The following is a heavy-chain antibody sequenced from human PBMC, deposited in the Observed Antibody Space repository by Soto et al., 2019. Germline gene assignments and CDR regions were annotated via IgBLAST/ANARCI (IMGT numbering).Heavy chain of an antibody. CDR1: GFTFDDSV. D-gene: IGHD1-1*01. CDR2: IGWKSGNT. J-gene: IGHJ3*02. V-gene: IGHV3-9*01. Sequence: EVQLVESGGGLVQPGRSLRLSCAASGFTFDDSVMHWVRQAPGKGLEWVSVIGWKSGNTDYADSVKGRFAISRDNAKNSLYLQMNSLRVEDTALYYCAKDKATLWNVRNGAFEIWGQGTMVTVSS. CDR3: AKDKATLWNVRNGAFEI.